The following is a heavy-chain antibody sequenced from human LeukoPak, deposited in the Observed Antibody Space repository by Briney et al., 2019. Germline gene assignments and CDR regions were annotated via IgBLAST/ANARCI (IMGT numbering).Heavy chain of an antibody. D-gene: IGHD1-14*01. CDR2: IKSKTDGETT. CDR3: TTDISAVLY. V-gene: IGHV3-15*01. CDR1: GSTFSDAW. Sequence: PGGSLTLSCAASGSTFSDAWITWVRQAPGQGKEWVGRIKSKTDGETTYYDTRVKSRFTISRDDSENTLCLQMSSLKTEDTAVYYCTTDISAVLYWGQGTLVTVSS. J-gene: IGHJ4*02.